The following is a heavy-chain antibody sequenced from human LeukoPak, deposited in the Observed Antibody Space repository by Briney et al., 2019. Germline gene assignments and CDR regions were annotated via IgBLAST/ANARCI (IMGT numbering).Heavy chain of an antibody. CDR1: GGSFSGYY. J-gene: IGHJ4*02. CDR3: AGEPGIAAAGNI. CDR2: INHSGST. V-gene: IGHV4-34*01. D-gene: IGHD6-13*01. Sequence: PSETLSLTCAVYGGSFSGYYWSWIRQPPGKGLEWIGEINHSGSTNYNPSLKSRVTISVDPSKNQFSLKLSSVTAADTAVYYCAGEPGIAAAGNIWGQGTLVTVSS.